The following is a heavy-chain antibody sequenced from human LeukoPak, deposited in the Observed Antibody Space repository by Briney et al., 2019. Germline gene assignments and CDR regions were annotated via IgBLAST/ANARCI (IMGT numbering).Heavy chain of an antibody. CDR2: IYHNGST. CDR3: ARGVGLTQGGTFDY. Sequence: SETLSLTCTVSGYSISSGFYWGWIRQPPGKGPEWIGSIYHNGSTHYNSSLKSRVTISVDTSKNQLSLKLSSVTAADTAVYYCARGVGLTQGGTFDYWGQGTLVTVSS. D-gene: IGHD1-1*01. V-gene: IGHV4-38-2*02. J-gene: IGHJ4*02. CDR1: GYSISSGFY.